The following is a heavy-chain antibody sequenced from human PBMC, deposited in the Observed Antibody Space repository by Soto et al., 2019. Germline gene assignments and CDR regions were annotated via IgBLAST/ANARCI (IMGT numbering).Heavy chain of an antibody. V-gene: IGHV4-59*01. J-gene: IGHJ4*01. CDR2: IYYSGST. CDR3: ARSGSSWDGSPVCHLEF. CDR1: GGSTSRYY. D-gene: IGHD3-10*01. Sequence: TSETLWLTCTVSGGSTSRYYWSWIRQPPVKGLEWIADIYYSGSTNYNPSLKSRVTISLESAKNQISLKVTSVSTADTAVYYCARSGSSWDGSPVCHLEFWGQ.